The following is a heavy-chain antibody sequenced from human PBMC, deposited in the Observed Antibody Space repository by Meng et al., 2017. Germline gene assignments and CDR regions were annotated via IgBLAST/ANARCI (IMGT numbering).Heavy chain of an antibody. CDR3: ARGLAVAGTVFWFDP. CDR2: MNPNSGNT. V-gene: IGHV1-8*03. CDR1: AYTFTSYD. D-gene: IGHD6-19*01. J-gene: IGHJ5*02. Sequence: QVQSVPSGAGWKKAGASVKVSCKASAYTFTSYDINWVRQATGQGLEWMGWMNPNSGNTGYAQKFQGRVTITRNTSISTAYMELSSLRSEDTAVYYCARGLAVAGTVFWFDPWGQGTLVTVSS.